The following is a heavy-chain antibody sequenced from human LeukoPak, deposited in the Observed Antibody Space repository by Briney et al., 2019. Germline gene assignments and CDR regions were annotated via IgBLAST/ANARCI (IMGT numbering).Heavy chain of an antibody. D-gene: IGHD4-17*01. Sequence: GGSLRLSCAASGFTFSSYGMHWVRQAPGKGLEWVAVIWYDGSNKYYADSVKGRFTISRDNSKNTLYLQMNSLRAEDTAVYYCARSDHGDYDGVGAFDIWGQGTMVTVSS. CDR1: GFTFSSYG. V-gene: IGHV3-33*01. CDR3: ARSDHGDYDGVGAFDI. J-gene: IGHJ3*02. CDR2: IWYDGSNK.